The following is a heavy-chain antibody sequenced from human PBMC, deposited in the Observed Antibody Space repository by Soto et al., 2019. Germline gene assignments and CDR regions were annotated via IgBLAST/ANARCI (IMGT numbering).Heavy chain of an antibody. Sequence: SETLSLTCTVSGGSISSSSYYWGWIRQPPGKGLEWIGSIYYSGSTYYNPSLKSRVTISVDTSKNQFSLKLSSVTAADTAVYYCARQRGAAQHGDQDHDYWGQGTLVTVSS. CDR1: GGSISSSSYY. CDR3: ARQRGAAQHGDQDHDY. V-gene: IGHV4-39*01. J-gene: IGHJ4*02. D-gene: IGHD4-17*01. CDR2: IYYSGST.